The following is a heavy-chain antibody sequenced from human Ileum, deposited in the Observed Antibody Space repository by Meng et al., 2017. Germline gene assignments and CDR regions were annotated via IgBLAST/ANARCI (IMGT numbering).Heavy chain of an antibody. CDR3: ARVSSMIMVYGGSYLDY. Sequence: QVQLQQWGAGLLEPSETPSPNCAVYGGSFSGYYWSWIRQPPGKGLEWIGEINHSGSTNYNPSLKSRVTISVDTSKNQFSLKLSSVTAADTAVYYCARVSSMIMVYGGSYLDYWGQGTLVTVSS. CDR2: INHSGST. V-gene: IGHV4-34*01. CDR1: GGSFSGYY. D-gene: IGHD2-8*01. J-gene: IGHJ4*02.